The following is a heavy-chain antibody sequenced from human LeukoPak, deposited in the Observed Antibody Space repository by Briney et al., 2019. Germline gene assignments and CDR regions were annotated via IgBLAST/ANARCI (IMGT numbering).Heavy chain of an antibody. V-gene: IGHV3-30*02. CDR2: IRYDGSNK. J-gene: IGHJ4*02. Sequence: GGSLRLSCGASGFIFSNYGMHWVRQAPGKGLEWVAFIRYDGSNKNYADSVKGRFTISRDNAKNSLYLQMNSLRAEDTAVYYCARESYSSSWTTLDYWGQGILVTVSS. CDR3: ARESYSSSWTTLDY. CDR1: GFIFSNYG. D-gene: IGHD6-13*01.